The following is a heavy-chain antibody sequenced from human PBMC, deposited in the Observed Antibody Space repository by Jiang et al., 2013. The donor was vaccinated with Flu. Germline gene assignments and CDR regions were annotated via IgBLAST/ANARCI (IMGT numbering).Heavy chain of an antibody. CDR3: ARGVYGDYFDAFAI. CDR1: GDSISSNSY. V-gene: IGHV4-39*01. J-gene: IGHJ3*02. Sequence: LLKPSETLSLTCIVSGDSISSNSYWGWIRQPPGKGLEWIGTMYYTGSTYYNPSLKSRVTVSGDTSKNQFSLTLSSVTAADTAVYYCARGVYGDYFDAFAIWGQGTMVTVSS. D-gene: IGHD4-17*01. CDR2: MYYTGST.